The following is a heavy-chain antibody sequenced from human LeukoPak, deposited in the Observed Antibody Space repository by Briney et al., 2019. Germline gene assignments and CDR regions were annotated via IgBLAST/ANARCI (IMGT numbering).Heavy chain of an antibody. CDR1: GFTFSSYS. V-gene: IGHV3-21*01. J-gene: IGHJ4*02. CDR2: ISSSSSHI. CDR3: VTDYGSGSHYPFDY. D-gene: IGHD3-10*01. Sequence: GGSLRLSCAASGFTFSSYSMNWVRQAPGKGLEWVSAISSSSSHINYADSVKGRFTISRDNAKNSLYLQMNSLRAEDTAVYYCVTDYGSGSHYPFDYWGQGTLVTVSS.